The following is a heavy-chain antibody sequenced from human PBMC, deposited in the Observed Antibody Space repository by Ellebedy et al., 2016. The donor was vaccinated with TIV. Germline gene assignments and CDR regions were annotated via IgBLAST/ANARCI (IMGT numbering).Heavy chain of an antibody. CDR3: AKSGDEGFDH. D-gene: IGHD3-10*01. J-gene: IGHJ4*02. Sequence: PGGSLRLSCAASGFTFNNYAMSWVRQAPGKGLEWVATISHTGSRTYYANSVEGRFTISRDNSKRTLYLQMNSLRAEDTAVYYCAKSGDEGFDHWGQGTLVTVSS. V-gene: IGHV3-23*01. CDR2: ISHTGSRT. CDR1: GFTFNNYA.